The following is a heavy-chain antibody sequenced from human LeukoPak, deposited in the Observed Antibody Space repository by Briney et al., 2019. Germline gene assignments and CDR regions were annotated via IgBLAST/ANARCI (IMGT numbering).Heavy chain of an antibody. CDR2: ISSGSSYT. CDR3: VVVRAAASCWVDY. J-gene: IGHJ4*02. V-gene: IGHV3-11*03. Sequence: SGGSLRLSCAASGFTFSDYYMSWIRQAPGRGLEWVSYISSGSSYTDYADSVKGRFTISRDNAKNSLFLQMNRLRAEDTAVYYCVVVRAAASCWVDYWGQGTLVTVSS. CDR1: GFTFSDYY. D-gene: IGHD2-2*01.